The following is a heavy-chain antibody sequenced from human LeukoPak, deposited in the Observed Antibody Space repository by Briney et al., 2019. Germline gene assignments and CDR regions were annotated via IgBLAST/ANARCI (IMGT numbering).Heavy chain of an antibody. D-gene: IGHD3-3*01. CDR1: GGSISSSSYY. J-gene: IGHJ4*02. Sequence: KPSETLSLTCTVSGGSISSSSYYWGWVRQPPGKGLEWIGGIYYSGSTYYNPSLKSRVTISVDTSKNQFSLKLSSVTAADTAVYYCALTYYDSWSVIPWGYFDYWGQGTLVTVSS. V-gene: IGHV4-39*01. CDR3: ALTYYDSWSVIPWGYFDY. CDR2: IYYSGST.